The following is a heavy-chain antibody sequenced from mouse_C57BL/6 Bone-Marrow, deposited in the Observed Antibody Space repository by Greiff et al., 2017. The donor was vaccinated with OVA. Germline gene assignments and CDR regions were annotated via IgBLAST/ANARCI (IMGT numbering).Heavy chain of an antibody. CDR2: ISNGGGST. CDR3: ARSIYYDYAWFAY. Sequence: EVQLVESGGGLVQPGGSLKLSCAASGFTFSDYYMYWVRQTPEKRLEWVAYISNGGGSTYYPDTVKGRFTISSDNAKNTLYLQMSRLKSEDTAMYYCARSIYYDYAWFAYWGQGTLVTVSA. V-gene: IGHV5-12*01. CDR1: GFTFSDYY. D-gene: IGHD2-4*01. J-gene: IGHJ3*01.